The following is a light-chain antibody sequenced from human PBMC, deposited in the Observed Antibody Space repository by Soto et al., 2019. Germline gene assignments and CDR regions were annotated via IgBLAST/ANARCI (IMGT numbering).Light chain of an antibody. CDR2: AAT. CDR3: QQYGSSYT. Sequence: EVGLTQSPGTLSLSPGERATLSCRASQSVGSNFVAWYQQKTGQPPSLLIYAATARATGVPDRFSGSGSGTDFTLTISSLKPEGSGVYFCQQYGSSYTFGQETRLELK. CDR1: QSVGSNF. V-gene: IGKV3-20*01. J-gene: IGKJ2*01.